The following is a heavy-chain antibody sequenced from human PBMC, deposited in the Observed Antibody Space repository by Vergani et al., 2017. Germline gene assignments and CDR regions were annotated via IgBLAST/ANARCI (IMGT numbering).Heavy chain of an antibody. CDR2: IYYSGST. D-gene: IGHD6-13*01. CDR1: GGPISSYY. CDR3: ARSIGSSSWYGLEFDY. Sequence: QVQLQESGPGLVKPSETLSLLFTVSGGPISSYYWSWIRQPPGKGLEWIGYIYYSGSTNYNPSLKRRVTISVNTSKNQCSLKLSSVTAADTAVYYGARSIGSSSWYGLEFDYWGQGSLVTVSS. V-gene: IGHV4-59*01. J-gene: IGHJ4*02.